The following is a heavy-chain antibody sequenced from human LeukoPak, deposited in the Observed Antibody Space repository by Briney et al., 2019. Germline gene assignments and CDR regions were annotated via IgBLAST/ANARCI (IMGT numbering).Heavy chain of an antibody. J-gene: IGHJ4*02. CDR1: GGSISSSSYY. Sequence: PSETLSLTCTVSGGSISSSSYYWGWIRQPPGKGLEWIGSIYYSGSTYYNPSLKSRVTISVDTSKNQFSLKLGSVTAADTAVYYCASPKGDFMVRGVINSWGQGTLVTVSS. V-gene: IGHV4-39*07. CDR3: ASPKGDFMVRGVINS. D-gene: IGHD3-10*01. CDR2: IYYSGST.